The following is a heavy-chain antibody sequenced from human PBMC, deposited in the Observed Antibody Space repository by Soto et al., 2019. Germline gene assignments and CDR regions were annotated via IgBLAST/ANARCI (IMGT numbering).Heavy chain of an antibody. J-gene: IGHJ6*02. D-gene: IGHD6-19*01. CDR1: GGSISSSSYY. V-gene: IGHV4-39*01. CDR3: ARQGSGWTRGYYYYGMDV. Sequence: SETLSLTCTVSGGSISSSSYYWGWIRQPPGKGLEWIGSIYYSGSTYYNPSLKSRVTISVDTSKNQFSLKLSSVTAADTAVYYCARQGSGWTRGYYYYGMDVWGQGTTVTAP. CDR2: IYYSGST.